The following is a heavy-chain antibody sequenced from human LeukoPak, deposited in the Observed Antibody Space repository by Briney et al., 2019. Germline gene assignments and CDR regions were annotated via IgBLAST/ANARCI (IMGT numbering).Heavy chain of an antibody. Sequence: GGSLRLSCAASGFTFSDYNMRWIRQAPGTGLEWVSSIRRSGSTKYYADSVKGRSTISRDNAKNSLFLQMNSLRAEDTAVYYCARVLRYCSGGNCYSGGLGYMDVWSKGTTVTISS. V-gene: IGHV3-11*01. D-gene: IGHD2-15*01. CDR2: IRRSGSTK. J-gene: IGHJ6*03. CDR3: ARVLRYCSGGNCYSGGLGYMDV. CDR1: GFTFSDYN.